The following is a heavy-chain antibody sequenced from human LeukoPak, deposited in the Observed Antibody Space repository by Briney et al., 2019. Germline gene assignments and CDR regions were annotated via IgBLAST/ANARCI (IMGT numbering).Heavy chain of an antibody. CDR1: GFTFSSYW. Sequence: PGGSLRLSCAASGFTFSSYWMSWVRQAPGKGLEWVANIKQDGSEKYVDSVKGRFAISRDNAKNSLYLQMNSLRAEDTAVYYCAREELLGAYYYYGMDVWGQGTTVTVSS. CDR2: IKQDGSEK. V-gene: IGHV3-7*01. D-gene: IGHD1-26*01. J-gene: IGHJ6*02. CDR3: AREELLGAYYYYGMDV.